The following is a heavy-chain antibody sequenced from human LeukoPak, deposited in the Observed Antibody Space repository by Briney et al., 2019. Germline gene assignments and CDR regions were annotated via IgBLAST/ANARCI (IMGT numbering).Heavy chain of an antibody. CDR3: ARALEPIVATIQDY. Sequence: ASVKVSCKASGYTFTSYDINWVRQATGQGLEWMGWMNPNSGNTGYAQKFQGGVTMTRNTSISTAYMELSSLRSEDTAVYYCARALEPIVATIQDYWGQGTLVSVSS. V-gene: IGHV1-8*01. J-gene: IGHJ4*02. D-gene: IGHD5-12*01. CDR2: MNPNSGNT. CDR1: GYTFTSYD.